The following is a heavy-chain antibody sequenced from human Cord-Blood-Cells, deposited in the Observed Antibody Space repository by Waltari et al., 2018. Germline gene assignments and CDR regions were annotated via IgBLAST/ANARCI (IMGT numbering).Heavy chain of an antibody. J-gene: IGHJ6*02. CDR1: GFTFSSYD. CDR3: ARSLAAGNRLGPYYYGMDV. Sequence: EVQLVESGGGLVQPGGSLRLSCAASGFTFSSYDMHWVSQVTGKGLEWVSAIGTAGDTYYPGSVKGRFTIARENAKNSLYLQMNSLRAGDTAVYYCARSLAAGNRLGPYYYGMDVWGQGTTVTVSS. CDR2: IGTAGDT. D-gene: IGHD6-13*01. V-gene: IGHV3-13*01.